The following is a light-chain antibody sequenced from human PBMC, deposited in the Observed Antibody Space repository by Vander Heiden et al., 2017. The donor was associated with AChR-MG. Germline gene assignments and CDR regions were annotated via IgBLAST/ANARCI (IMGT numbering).Light chain of an antibody. CDR2: DVS. V-gene: IGLV2-14*01. CDR1: SSDVGSYNY. Sequence: QSALTQPASVSGSPGPSITISCTGTSSDVGSYNYVSWYQQHAGKAPKLMFYDVSNRPSGVSNRFSCSKSGNTASLTSSGLQAEDEADYYCSSYTSSSSWVFGGGTKLTVL. J-gene: IGLJ3*02. CDR3: SSYTSSSSWV.